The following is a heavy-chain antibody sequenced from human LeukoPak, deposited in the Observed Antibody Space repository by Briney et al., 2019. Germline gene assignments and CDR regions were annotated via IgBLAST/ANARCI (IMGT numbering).Heavy chain of an antibody. V-gene: IGHV3-66*01. CDR1: GFTVSSKY. CDR3: VSMTGGNWFDP. D-gene: IGHD3-9*01. Sequence: GGSLRLSCAASGFTVSSKYMSWVRQAPGKGLEWVSVIYSGGSTYYADSVKGRFTISRDNSKNTLYLQMNSLRAEDTAVYYCVSMTGGNWFDPWGQGTLVTASS. J-gene: IGHJ5*02. CDR2: IYSGGST.